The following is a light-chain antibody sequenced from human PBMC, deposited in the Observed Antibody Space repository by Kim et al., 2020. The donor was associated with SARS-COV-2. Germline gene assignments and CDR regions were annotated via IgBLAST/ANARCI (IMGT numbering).Light chain of an antibody. CDR1: QSVSSN. CDR3: QQYSHWPLT. V-gene: IGKV3-15*01. CDR2: GAS. J-gene: IGKJ4*01. Sequence: VSPGERATLSCRASQSVSSNLAWYQQKPGQAPRLLMYGASTRATGIPGRFSGSGSETEFSLTISSLQSEDFAVYYCQQYSHWPLTFGGGTKVDIK.